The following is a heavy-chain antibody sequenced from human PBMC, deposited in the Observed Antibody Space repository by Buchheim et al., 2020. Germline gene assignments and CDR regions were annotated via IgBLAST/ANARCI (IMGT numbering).Heavy chain of an antibody. J-gene: IGHJ2*01. CDR2: ISSDGGNE. CDR3: ATGGTFLGGRALSNYFDT. V-gene: IGHV3-30*03. CDR1: GFNFKNYG. Sequence: QVQLVESGGGVVQPGGSLRLSCTTSGFNFKNYGMHWVRQVPGKGLEWVALISSDGGNEYYGGSVKGRFIISRDNSKTRLYLQMNNVGAEDTALYHCATGGTFLGGRALSNYFDTWGLGT. D-gene: IGHD3-9*01.